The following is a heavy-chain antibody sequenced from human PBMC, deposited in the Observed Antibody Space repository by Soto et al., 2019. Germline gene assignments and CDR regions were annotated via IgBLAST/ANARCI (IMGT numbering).Heavy chain of an antibody. D-gene: IGHD2-15*01. CDR2: ISSSSNTI. CDR1: GFTFSNYP. CDR3: AREFCSGGSCYSGLDYFDY. Sequence: PGGSLRLSCASSGFTFSNYPMNWFRQAPGKGLEWVSYISSSSNTIYYADSVKGRFTISRDNVKNSLYMQMNSLRDEDTAVYYCAREFCSGGSCYSGLDYFDYWGQGP. J-gene: IGHJ4*02. V-gene: IGHV3-48*02.